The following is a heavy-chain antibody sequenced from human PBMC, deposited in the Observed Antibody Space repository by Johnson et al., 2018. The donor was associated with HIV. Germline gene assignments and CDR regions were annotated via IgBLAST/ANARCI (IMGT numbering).Heavy chain of an antibody. CDR2: IKQDGSQK. J-gene: IGHJ3*02. D-gene: IGHD4-23*01. V-gene: IGHV3-7*02. CDR1: GFTFDDFG. Sequence: EQLVESGGGLVKPGGSLRLSCAASGFTFDDFGMSWVRQAPGKGLEWVANIKQDGSQKSYVDSVKGRFTISRDNAKNSLYLQMNSLRAEDTAVYYCARPILRWRDDAFDIWGQGTMVTVSS. CDR3: ARPILRWRDDAFDI.